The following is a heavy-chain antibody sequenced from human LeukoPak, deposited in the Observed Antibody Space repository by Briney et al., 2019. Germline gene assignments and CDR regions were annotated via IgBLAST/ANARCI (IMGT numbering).Heavy chain of an antibody. J-gene: IGHJ6*04. CDR1: GFTFSTYS. V-gene: IGHV3-74*01. CDR2: INSDGSST. D-gene: IGHD3-10*02. CDR3: AELGITMIGGV. Sequence: GGSLRLSCVDSGFTFSTYSMNWVRQAPGKGLVWVSRINSDGSSTSYADSVKGRFTISRDNAKNPLYLQMNSLRAEDTAVYYCAELGITMIGGVWGKGTTVTISS.